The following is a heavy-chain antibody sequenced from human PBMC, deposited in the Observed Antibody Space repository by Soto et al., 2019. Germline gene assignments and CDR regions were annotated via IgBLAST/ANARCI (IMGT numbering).Heavy chain of an antibody. Sequence: PSETLSLTCTVSGGSISSYYWSWIRQPPGKGLEWIGYIYYSGSTNYNPSLKSRVTISVDTSKNQFSLKLSSVTAADTAVYYCARAEKYGDHRRGYYYGMDVWGQGTTVTSP. CDR1: GGSISSYY. CDR3: ARAEKYGDHRRGYYYGMDV. V-gene: IGHV4-59*01. CDR2: IYYSGST. J-gene: IGHJ6*02. D-gene: IGHD4-17*01.